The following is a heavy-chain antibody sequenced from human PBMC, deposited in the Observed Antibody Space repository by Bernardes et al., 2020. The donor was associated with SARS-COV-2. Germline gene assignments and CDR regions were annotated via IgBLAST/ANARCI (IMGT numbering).Heavy chain of an antibody. CDR1: GFIFGDYA. J-gene: IGHJ4*02. CDR2: IRSKAFGGTT. Sequence: LRLSCTASGFIFGDYAMTWVRQAPGKGLEWVGSIRSKAFGGTTDYAASVTGRFTVSRDDSKSIAYLQMNSLTTEDTAVYFCTRFPNFYDNSGYFDYWGQGALVTVSS. CDR3: TRFPNFYDNSGYFDY. V-gene: IGHV3-49*04. D-gene: IGHD3-22*01.